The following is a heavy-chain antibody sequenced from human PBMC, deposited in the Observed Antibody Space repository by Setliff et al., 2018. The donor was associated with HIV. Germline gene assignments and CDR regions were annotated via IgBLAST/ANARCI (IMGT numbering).Heavy chain of an antibody. V-gene: IGHV3-21*01. Sequence: GSLRLSCAASGFNFSSHTMNWIRQAPGKGLEWVSSISSTGTYIYYADSMKGRFTISRDNAKNSLYLQMNSLRAEDTAVYYCARESAGAAAGVSWFDPWGQGTLVTVSS. D-gene: IGHD6-13*01. J-gene: IGHJ5*02. CDR2: ISSTGTYI. CDR1: GFNFSSHT. CDR3: ARESAGAAAGVSWFDP.